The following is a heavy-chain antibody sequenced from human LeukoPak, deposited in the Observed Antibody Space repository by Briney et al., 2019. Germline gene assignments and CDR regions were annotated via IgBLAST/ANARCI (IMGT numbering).Heavy chain of an antibody. CDR1: GGSISSYY. V-gene: IGHV4-4*07. CDR3: ARAEKQWLVQGYYFDY. J-gene: IGHJ4*02. Sequence: PSETLSLTCTVSGGSISSYYWSWIRQPPGKGLEWIGRIYTSGSTNYNPSLKSRVTMSVDTSKNQFSLKLSSVTAADTAVYYCARAEKQWLVQGYYFDYWGQGTLVTVSS. CDR2: IYTSGST. D-gene: IGHD6-19*01.